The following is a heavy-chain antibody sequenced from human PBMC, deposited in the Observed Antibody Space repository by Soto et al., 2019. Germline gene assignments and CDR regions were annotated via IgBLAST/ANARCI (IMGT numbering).Heavy chain of an antibody. J-gene: IGHJ4*02. D-gene: IGHD3-3*01. CDR1: GFTFSIYW. Sequence: GGSLRLSCAASGFTFSIYWMSWVRHAPGKGLEWVANIKQDGSEKYYVDSVKGRFTISRDNAKNSLYLQMNSLRAEDTAVYYCARTYYDFWSGYQPFDYWGQGTLVTVSS. CDR3: ARTYYDFWSGYQPFDY. V-gene: IGHV3-7*03. CDR2: IKQDGSEK.